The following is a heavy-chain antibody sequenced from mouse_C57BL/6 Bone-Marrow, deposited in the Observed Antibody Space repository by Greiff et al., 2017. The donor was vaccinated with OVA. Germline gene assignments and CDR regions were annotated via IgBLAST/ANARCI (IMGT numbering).Heavy chain of an antibody. CDR2: IDPETGGT. Sequence: QVQLQQSGAELVRPGASVTLSCKASGYTFTDYEMHWVKQTPVHGLEWIGAIDPETGGTAYNQKFKGKAILTADKSSGTAYMELRSLTSEDSAVYYCTRPYYGSSYEGYFDYWGQGTTLTVSS. D-gene: IGHD1-1*01. CDR3: TRPYYGSSYEGYFDY. CDR1: GYTFTDYE. V-gene: IGHV1-15*01. J-gene: IGHJ2*01.